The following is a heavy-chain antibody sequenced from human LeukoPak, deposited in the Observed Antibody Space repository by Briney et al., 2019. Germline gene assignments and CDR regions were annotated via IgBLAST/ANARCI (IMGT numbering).Heavy chain of an antibody. CDR3: ARGTTVTY. CDR1: GYTFADYF. V-gene: IGHV1-2*04. J-gene: IGHJ4*02. CDR2: INPDSGGA. Sequence: ASVKVSCKASGYTFADYFIHWVRQAPGQGLEWMGRINPDSGGAEYAPKFQGWVTMTRDTSISTAYVEVSRLRSDDTAVYYCARGTTVTYWGQGTLVTVSS. D-gene: IGHD4-17*01.